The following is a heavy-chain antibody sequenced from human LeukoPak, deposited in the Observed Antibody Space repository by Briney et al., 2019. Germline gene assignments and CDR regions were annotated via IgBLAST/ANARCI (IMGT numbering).Heavy chain of an antibody. CDR3: ARDRLHYGEYEKTFDY. CDR1: GDSVSSNSAA. CDR2: TYYRSKWYN. J-gene: IGHJ4*02. V-gene: IGHV6-1*01. D-gene: IGHD4-17*01. Sequence: SQTLSLTCAISGDSVSSNSAAWNWIRQSPSRGLEWLGRTYYRSKWYNDYAVSMKSRITVNPDTSKNQFTLQLNSVTPEDTAVYYCARDRLHYGEYEKTFDYWGQGTLVTVSS.